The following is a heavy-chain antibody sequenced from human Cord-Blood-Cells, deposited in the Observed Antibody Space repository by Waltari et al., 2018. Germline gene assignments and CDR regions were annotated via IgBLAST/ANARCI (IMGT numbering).Heavy chain of an antibody. CDR3: AHRGQQLVYYYYGMDV. CDR1: GCSRGTGGVG. V-gene: IGHV2-5*02. J-gene: IGHJ6*02. CDR2: IYWDDDK. D-gene: IGHD6-13*01. Sequence: QITLTGSGPTRVKRTQTPRLTCTVSGCSRGTGGVGVGGVGHPAEKALEWLALIYWDDDKRYSPSLKSKLTITKDTSKNQVVLTMTNMDPVDTATYYCAHRGQQLVYYYYGMDVWGQGTTVTVSS.